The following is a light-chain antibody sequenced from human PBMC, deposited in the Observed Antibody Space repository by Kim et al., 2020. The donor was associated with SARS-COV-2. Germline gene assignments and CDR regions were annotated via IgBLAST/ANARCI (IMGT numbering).Light chain of an antibody. CDR2: GES. Sequence: GERVTLSRRASQRVSSCYLTWNKQKPGQPPRLLFYGESPRAAGIPPRFSGGGSGTDFTLTISSLQPEDFAVYYCQQDYNFPTFGQGTKVDIK. CDR3: QQDYNFPT. J-gene: IGKJ1*01. V-gene: IGKV3D-7*01. CDR1: QRVSSCY.